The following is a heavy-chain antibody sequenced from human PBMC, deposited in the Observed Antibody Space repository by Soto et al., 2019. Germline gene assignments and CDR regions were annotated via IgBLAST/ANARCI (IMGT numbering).Heavy chain of an antibody. CDR3: ARTGEQHCTGTSCYAYYYYGLDV. D-gene: IGHD2-2*01. CDR1: GYTFKSYG. Sequence: QDHLVQSGGEVKKPGASAKVSCKASGYTFKSYGINWVRQAPGRGLEWVAWISAYNGDTSYAQHLQGRVTFTADESTRTAFMELSSLRSEDTAVYYCARTGEQHCTGTSCYAYYYYGLDVWGQGTTVTVSS. J-gene: IGHJ6*02. CDR2: ISAYNGDT. V-gene: IGHV1-18*04.